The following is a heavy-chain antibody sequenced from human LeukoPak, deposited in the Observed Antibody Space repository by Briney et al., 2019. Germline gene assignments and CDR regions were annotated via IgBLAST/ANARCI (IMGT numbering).Heavy chain of an antibody. CDR2: YYGGRT. V-gene: IGHV4-59*01. CDR3: ARYDHAPSYYYYYMDV. Sequence: SETLSLTCTVSGDSISRYYWSWIRQSPGKGLEWIGYYGGRTTYNPSLKSRVTMSVDTSKNQFSLKLTSVTAADTAVYYCARYDHAPSYYYYYMDVWGKETTVTVPS. CDR1: GDSISRYY. D-gene: IGHD1-14*01. J-gene: IGHJ6*03.